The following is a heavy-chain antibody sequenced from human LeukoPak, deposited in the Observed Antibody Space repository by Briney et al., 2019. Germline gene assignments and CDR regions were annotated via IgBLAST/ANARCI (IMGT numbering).Heavy chain of an antibody. Sequence: GESLKISCQGSGYSFTTYWIAWVGQMPGKGLEWVGVIYPGDSYTIYSPSFQGEVTIPVDKSISTAYVQWSSLKAADTAMYYCARLRDSSWTAFDYWGQGTLVTVSS. CDR2: IYPGDSYT. CDR3: ARLRDSSWTAFDY. CDR1: GYSFTTYW. V-gene: IGHV5-51*01. J-gene: IGHJ4*02. D-gene: IGHD6-13*01.